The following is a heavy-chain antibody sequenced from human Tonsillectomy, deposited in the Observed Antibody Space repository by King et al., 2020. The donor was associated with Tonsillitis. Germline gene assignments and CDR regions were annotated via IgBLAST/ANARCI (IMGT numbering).Heavy chain of an antibody. V-gene: IGHV3-23*04. J-gene: IGHJ2*01. CDR2: ISGSGGST. Sequence: VQLVESGGGLEQPGGSPRLSCAASGFTFSSNAMSWVRQAPGKGLEWVSGISGSGGSTYYADFVKGRFTISRDNSKNTLYLQMNSLRAEDTAVYYCARLSGDAMSHFDLWGRGTLVTVS. CDR3: ARLSGDAMSHFDL. CDR1: GFTFSSNA. D-gene: IGHD3-10*01.